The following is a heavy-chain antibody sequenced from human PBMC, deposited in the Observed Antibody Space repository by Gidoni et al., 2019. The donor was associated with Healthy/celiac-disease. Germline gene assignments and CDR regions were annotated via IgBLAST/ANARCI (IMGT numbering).Heavy chain of an antibody. D-gene: IGHD3-22*01. CDR3: ARADYDSSGYFYFDY. V-gene: IGHV3-33*08. Sequence: QVPLVESGGGVVQPGRSLRLSCAVYGFTFLSYGMHWVRQAPGKGLEWVEVIWYDGSNKDYADSVKGRFTISRDNSKNTLYLQMNSLRAEDTAVYYCARADYDSSGYFYFDYWGQGTLVTVSS. CDR1: GFTFLSYG. J-gene: IGHJ4*02. CDR2: IWYDGSNK.